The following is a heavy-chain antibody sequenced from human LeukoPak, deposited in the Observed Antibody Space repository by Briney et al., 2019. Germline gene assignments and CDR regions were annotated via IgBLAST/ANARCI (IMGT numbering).Heavy chain of an antibody. CDR2: IYYSGST. J-gene: IGHJ4*02. Sequence: PSETLSLTCTVSGGSISSYYWSWIRQPPGKGLEWIGYIYYSGSTNYNPSLKSRVNISVDTSKNQFSLKLSSVTAADTAVYYCARDGDCSGGSCFDYWGQGTLVTVSS. CDR3: ARDGDCSGGSCFDY. V-gene: IGHV4-59*01. D-gene: IGHD2-15*01. CDR1: GGSISSYY.